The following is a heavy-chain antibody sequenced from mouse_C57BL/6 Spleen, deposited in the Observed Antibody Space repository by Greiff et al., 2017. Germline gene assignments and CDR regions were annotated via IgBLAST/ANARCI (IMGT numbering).Heavy chain of an antibody. J-gene: IGHJ1*03. Sequence: QVQLQQSGAELVRPGSSVKLSCKASGYTFTSYWMHWVKQRPIQGLEWIGNIDPSDSETHYNQKFKDKATLTVDKSSSTAYMQLSSLTSEDSAVYYCARPHYYGSSYWYFDVWGTGTTVTVSS. CDR2: IDPSDSET. V-gene: IGHV1-52*01. CDR1: GYTFTSYW. CDR3: ARPHYYGSSYWYFDV. D-gene: IGHD1-1*01.